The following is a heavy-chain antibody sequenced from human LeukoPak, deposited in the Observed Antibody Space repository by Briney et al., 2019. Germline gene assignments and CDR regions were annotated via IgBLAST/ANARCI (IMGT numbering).Heavy chain of an antibody. CDR2: ISSSGSTT. V-gene: IGHV3-11*01. Sequence: GGSLRLSCAASGFTFSDYYMSWIRQAPGKGLEWVSYISSSGSTTYYADSVKGRFTISRDNSKNTLYLQMSSLRAEDTAVYYCAKDRRGLANLDYWGQGTLVTVSS. CDR3: AKDRRGLANLDY. J-gene: IGHJ4*02. D-gene: IGHD3-16*01. CDR1: GFTFSDYY.